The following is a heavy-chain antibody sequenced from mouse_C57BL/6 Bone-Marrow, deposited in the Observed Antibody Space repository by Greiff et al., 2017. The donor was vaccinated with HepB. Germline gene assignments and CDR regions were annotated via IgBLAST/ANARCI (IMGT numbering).Heavy chain of an antibody. V-gene: IGHV14-4*01. CDR2: IDPENGDT. Sequence: EVQRVESGAELVRPGASVKLSCTASGFNIKDDYMHWVKQRPEQGLEWIGWIDPENGDTEYAPKFQGKATITADTSSNTAYLQLSSLTSEDTAVYYCTTNYGSSYYFDYWGQGTTLTVSA. CDR3: TTNYGSSYYFDY. CDR1: GFNIKDDY. D-gene: IGHD1-1*01. J-gene: IGHJ2*01.